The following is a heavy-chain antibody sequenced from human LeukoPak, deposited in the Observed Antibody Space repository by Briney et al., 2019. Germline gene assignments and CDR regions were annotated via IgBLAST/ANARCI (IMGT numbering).Heavy chain of an antibody. Sequence: GGSLRLSCAASGFTFDDYAMHWVRQAPGKGLEWVSGISWNSGSIGYADSVKGRFTISRDNAKNSLYLQMNSLRAEDTALYYCAKDFGGIVATIFDYWGQGTLVTVSS. CDR2: ISWNSGSI. V-gene: IGHV3-9*01. D-gene: IGHD5-12*01. J-gene: IGHJ4*02. CDR1: GFTFDDYA. CDR3: AKDFGGIVATIFDY.